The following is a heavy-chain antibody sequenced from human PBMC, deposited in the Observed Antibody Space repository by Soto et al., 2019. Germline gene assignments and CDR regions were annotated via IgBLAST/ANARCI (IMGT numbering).Heavy chain of an antibody. Sequence: PGGSLRLSCAASEFTFRSYWMHWVRQSPGKGLVWVSRTSGDGSSTNYADSVKGRFTISRDNAKNTVYLQIDSLRAEDTAVYYCARSLPGTYGAFDLWGQGTVVTVSS. CDR1: EFTFRSYW. CDR3: ARSLPGTYGAFDL. V-gene: IGHV3-74*01. D-gene: IGHD1-7*01. CDR2: TSGDGSST. J-gene: IGHJ3*01.